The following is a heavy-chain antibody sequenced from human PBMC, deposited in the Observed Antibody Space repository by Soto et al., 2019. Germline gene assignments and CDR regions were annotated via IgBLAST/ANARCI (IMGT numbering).Heavy chain of an antibody. CDR2: INPDGSRT. CDR1: KFSFSGYW. D-gene: IGHD1-26*01. J-gene: IGHJ5*02. Sequence: EMQLVESGGDLVQPGGSLRLSCAASKFSFSGYWLHWVRQPPGKGLMWVSRINPDGSRTTYADSVKGRFTISRDNAKNTLLLQMNSLRAEDTAVYYCARVASGSYDWFDPWGQGTLVTVSS. V-gene: IGHV3-74*01. CDR3: ARVASGSYDWFDP.